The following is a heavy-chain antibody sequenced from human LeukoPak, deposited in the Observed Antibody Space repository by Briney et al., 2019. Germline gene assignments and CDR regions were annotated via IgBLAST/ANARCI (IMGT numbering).Heavy chain of an antibody. Sequence: GGSLRLSCAASGFTFSSYAMHWVRQAPGKGLEWVAVISYDGSNKYYADSVKGRFTISRDNSKNTLYLQMNSLRAEDTAVYYCARDLRGELPLGYWGQGTLVTVSS. CDR3: ARDLRGELPLGY. J-gene: IGHJ4*02. D-gene: IGHD1-26*01. CDR1: GFTFSSYA. CDR2: ISYDGSNK. V-gene: IGHV3-30*04.